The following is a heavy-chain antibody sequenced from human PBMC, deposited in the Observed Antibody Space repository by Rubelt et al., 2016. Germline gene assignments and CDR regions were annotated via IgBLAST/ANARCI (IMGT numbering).Heavy chain of an antibody. J-gene: IGHJ6*03. Sequence: QLQLQESGPGLVKPSETLSLTCTVSGGSISSSIYYWGWIRQPPGKGLEWIGYIYYSGSTNYNPSFKGRVTISVDTSKNQFSLKLSSVTAADTAVYYCARATTNSYYYYMDVWGKGTTVTVSS. CDR3: ARATTNSYYYYMDV. CDR1: GGSISSSIYY. D-gene: IGHD4-11*01. CDR2: IYYSGST. V-gene: IGHV4-61*05.